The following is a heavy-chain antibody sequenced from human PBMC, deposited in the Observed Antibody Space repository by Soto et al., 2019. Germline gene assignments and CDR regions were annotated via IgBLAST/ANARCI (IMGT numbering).Heavy chain of an antibody. CDR3: ASKGYRI. J-gene: IGHJ1*01. D-gene: IGHD3-16*02. Sequence: SETLSLTCSVSGGYISGSDYYWGWIRQSPGKGLEWIGSIYHTGETYYKSSLKSRISISVDTSKNQFYLQLRSLTAADTAVYYCASKGYRIWGQGTKVTVSS. V-gene: IGHV4-39*01. CDR1: GGYISGSDYY. CDR2: IYHTGET.